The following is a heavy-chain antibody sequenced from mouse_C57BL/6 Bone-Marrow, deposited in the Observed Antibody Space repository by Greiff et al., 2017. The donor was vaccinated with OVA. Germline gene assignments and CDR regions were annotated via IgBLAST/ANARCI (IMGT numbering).Heavy chain of an antibody. J-gene: IGHJ2*01. D-gene: IGHD2-4*01. Sequence: EVQLQQSGPELVKPGASVKISCKASGYTFTDYYMNWVKQSHGKSLEWIGDINPNNGGTSYNQKFKGKATLTVDKSSSTAYMELRSLTSEDSAVYYGARPYYDYDDYFDYWGQGTTLTVSS. V-gene: IGHV1-26*01. CDR1: GYTFTDYY. CDR3: ARPYYDYDDYFDY. CDR2: INPNNGGT.